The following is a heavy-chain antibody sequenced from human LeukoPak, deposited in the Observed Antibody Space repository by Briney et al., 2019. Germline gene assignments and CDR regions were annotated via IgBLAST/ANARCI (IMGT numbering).Heavy chain of an antibody. CDR3: ARDIRVVTAIPIQQYCQH. CDR2: INPNSGGT. V-gene: IGHV1-2*06. Sequence: GASVKVSCKASGYTFTGYYMHWVRQAPGQGLEWMGRINPNSGGTNYAQKFQGRVTMTGDTSISTAYMERSRLRSDDTAVYYCARDIRVVTAIPIQQYCQHWGQGTLVTVSS. CDR1: GYTFTGYY. D-gene: IGHD2-21*02. J-gene: IGHJ1*01.